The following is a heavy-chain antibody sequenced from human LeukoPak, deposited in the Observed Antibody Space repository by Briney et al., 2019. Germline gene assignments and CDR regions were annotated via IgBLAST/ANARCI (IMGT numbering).Heavy chain of an antibody. Sequence: GASVKVSCKASGYTFTSYAMNWVRQAPGQGLEWMGWINTNTGNPTYAQGFTGRFVFSLDTSVSTAYLQISSLKAEDTAVYYCAREKTYYYDSSGYSFDYWGQGTLVTVSS. CDR1: GYTFTSYA. V-gene: IGHV7-4-1*02. J-gene: IGHJ4*02. CDR3: AREKTYYYDSSGYSFDY. CDR2: INTNTGNP. D-gene: IGHD3-22*01.